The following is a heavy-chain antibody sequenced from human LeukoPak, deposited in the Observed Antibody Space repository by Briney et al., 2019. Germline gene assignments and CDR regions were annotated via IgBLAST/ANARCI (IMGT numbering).Heavy chain of an antibody. Sequence: PGGSLRLSCAASGFTFSSYSMNWVRQAPGKGLEWVSAISGSGGSTYYADSVKGRFTISRDNSKNTLYLQMNSLRAEDTAVYYCAETLGYCSGGSCYDPVAYWGQGTLVTVSS. J-gene: IGHJ4*02. CDR1: GFTFSSYS. CDR2: ISGSGGST. CDR3: AETLGYCSGGSCYDPVAY. D-gene: IGHD2-15*01. V-gene: IGHV3-23*01.